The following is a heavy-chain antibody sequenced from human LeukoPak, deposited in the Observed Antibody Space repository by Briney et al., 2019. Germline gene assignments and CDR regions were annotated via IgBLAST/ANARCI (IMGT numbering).Heavy chain of an antibody. Sequence: GSLRLSCAASGFTFSGSAMHWVRQASGKGLEWVGRIRSKANSYATAYAASVKGRFAISRDDSKNTAYLQMNSLKTEDTAVYYCTRPGTSFDYWGQGTLVTVSS. J-gene: IGHJ4*02. CDR1: GFTFSGSA. V-gene: IGHV3-73*01. CDR3: TRPGTSFDY. CDR2: IRSKANSYAT. D-gene: IGHD1-1*01.